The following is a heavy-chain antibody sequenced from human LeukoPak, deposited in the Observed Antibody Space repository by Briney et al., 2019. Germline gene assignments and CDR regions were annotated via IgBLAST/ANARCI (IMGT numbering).Heavy chain of an antibody. D-gene: IGHD1-26*01. CDR1: GGSISSYY. V-gene: IGHV4-59*04. CDR2: IYYSGST. Sequence: PSETLSLTCTVSGGSISSYYWSWIRQPPGKGLEWIGYIYYSGSTYYNPSLKSRVTISVDTSKNQFSLKLSSVTAADTAVYYCARGGRGGSYSSDNWFDPWGQGTLVTVSS. J-gene: IGHJ5*02. CDR3: ARGGRGGSYSSDNWFDP.